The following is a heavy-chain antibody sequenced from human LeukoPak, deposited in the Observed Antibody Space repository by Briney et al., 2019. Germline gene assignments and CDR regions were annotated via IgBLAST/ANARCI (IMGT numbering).Heavy chain of an antibody. D-gene: IGHD6-19*01. Sequence: GGSLRLSCAASGFTFSSYGMHWVRQAPGKGLEWVAFIRYDGSNKYYADSVKGRFTISRDNSKNTLYLQMNSLRAEDTAVYYCAKGIGYSSAWFDPWGQGTLVTVSS. J-gene: IGHJ5*02. V-gene: IGHV3-30*02. CDR3: AKGIGYSSAWFDP. CDR2: IRYDGSNK. CDR1: GFTFSSYG.